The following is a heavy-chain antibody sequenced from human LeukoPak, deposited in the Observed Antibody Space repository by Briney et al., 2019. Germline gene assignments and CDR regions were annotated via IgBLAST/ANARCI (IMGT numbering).Heavy chain of an antibody. CDR2: ISSSSSYT. V-gene: IGHV3-11*05. D-gene: IGHD6-13*01. CDR3: ARAGEQQDSSSWSYYYYGMDV. CDR1: GGSFSGYY. Sequence: LSLTCAVYGGSFSGYYWSWIRQPPGKGLEWVSYISSSSSYTNYADSVKGRFTISRDNAKNSLYLQMNSLRAEDTAVYYCARAGEQQDSSSWSYYYYGMDVWGQGTTVTVSS. J-gene: IGHJ6*02.